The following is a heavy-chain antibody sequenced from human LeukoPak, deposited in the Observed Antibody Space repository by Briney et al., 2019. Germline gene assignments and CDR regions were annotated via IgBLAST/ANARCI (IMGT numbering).Heavy chain of an antibody. CDR2: MNPNSGNT. V-gene: IGHV1-8*01. CDR3: AREGSYYYDSSAYYYFAY. D-gene: IGHD3-22*01. J-gene: IGHJ4*02. CDR1: GYTFTSYD. Sequence: ASVKVSCKASGYTFTSYDINWVRQATGQGLEWMGWMNPNSGNTGYAQKFQGRVTMTRNTSISTAYMELSSLRSEDTAVYYCAREGSYYYDSSAYYYFAYWGQGTLVTVSS.